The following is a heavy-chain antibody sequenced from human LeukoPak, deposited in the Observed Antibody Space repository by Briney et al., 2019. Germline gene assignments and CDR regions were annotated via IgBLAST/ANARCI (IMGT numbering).Heavy chain of an antibody. Sequence: GGSLRLSCVASRFSFSSYGMHWVRQPPGKGLEWVAAIWYDGSNKYYADSVKGRFTISRDNSRNTLYLQMNSLRAEDTAVYYCAKTMYYYDSSGYLGGFDYWGQGTLVTVSS. CDR2: IWYDGSNK. CDR3: AKTMYYYDSSGYLGGFDY. J-gene: IGHJ4*02. D-gene: IGHD3-22*01. CDR1: RFSFSSYG. V-gene: IGHV3-30*02.